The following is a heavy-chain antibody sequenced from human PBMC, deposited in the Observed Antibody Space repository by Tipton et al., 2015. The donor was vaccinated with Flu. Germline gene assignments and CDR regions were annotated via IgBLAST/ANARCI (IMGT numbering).Heavy chain of an antibody. D-gene: IGHD1-7*01. CDR3: ATSNWNYGGYFNFYYMDV. CDR1: GGSISGYY. CDR2: FYYSGTT. J-gene: IGHJ6*03. Sequence: GLVKPSETLSLTCTVSGGSISGYYWTWIRQPPGKGLEWIGNFYYSGTTNYNPSLKGRVTISVDTSKNQFSLGLTSVTAADTAVYYCATSNWNYGGYFNFYYMDVWGKGTTVTVSS. V-gene: IGHV4-59*01.